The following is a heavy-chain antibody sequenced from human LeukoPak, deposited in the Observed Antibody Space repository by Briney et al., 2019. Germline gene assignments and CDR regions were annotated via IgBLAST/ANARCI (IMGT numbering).Heavy chain of an antibody. D-gene: IGHD1-1*01. CDR2: IYYSGST. CDR3: ARHNGGTYYFDY. J-gene: IGHJ4*02. V-gene: IGHV4-59*01. Sequence: SETLSLTCTVSGVSISNYYWSWIRQPPGKGLEWIGYIYYSGSTNYNPSLKSRVTISVDTSKNQFSLNLSSVTAADTALYYCARHNGGTYYFDYWGQGTLVTVSS. CDR1: GVSISNYY.